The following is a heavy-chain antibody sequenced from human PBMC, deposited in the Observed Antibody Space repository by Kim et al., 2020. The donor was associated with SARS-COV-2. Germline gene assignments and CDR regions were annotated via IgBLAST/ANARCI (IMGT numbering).Heavy chain of an antibody. Sequence: SETLSLTCTVSGGSVSSGSYYWSWIRQPPGKGLEWIGYIYYSGSTNYNPSLKSRVTISVDTSKNQFSLKLSSVTAADTAVYYCARDQDDYGMDVWGQGTTVTVAS. J-gene: IGHJ6*02. CDR3: ARDQDDYGMDV. CDR1: GGSVSSGSYY. V-gene: IGHV4-61*01. CDR2: IYYSGST.